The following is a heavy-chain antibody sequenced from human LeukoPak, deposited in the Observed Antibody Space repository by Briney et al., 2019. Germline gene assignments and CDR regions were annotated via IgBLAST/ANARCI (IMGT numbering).Heavy chain of an antibody. V-gene: IGHV1-18*01. CDR3: AREVYCSGGSCYSRNYYMDV. J-gene: IGHJ6*03. D-gene: IGHD2-15*01. CDR2: ISAYNGNT. Sequence: ASVKVSCKASGYTFTSYGISWVRQAPGQGLEWMGWISAYNGNTNYAQKLQGRVTMTTDTSTSTAYMELRSLRSDDTAVYYCAREVYCSGGSCYSRNYYMDVWGEGTTVTVSS. CDR1: GYTFTSYG.